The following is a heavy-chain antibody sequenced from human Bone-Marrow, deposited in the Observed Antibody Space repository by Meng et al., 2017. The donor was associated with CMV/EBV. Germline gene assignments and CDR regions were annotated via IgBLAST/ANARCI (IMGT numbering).Heavy chain of an antibody. J-gene: IGHJ5*02. Sequence: MNGVRQAPGKGLEWVGRIKSKTDGGTTDYAAPVKGRFTISRDDSKNTLYLQINSLKTEDTAIYYCTTYDLGYCSSTSCYGGNWFDPWGQGTLVTVSS. CDR2: IKSKTDGGTT. V-gene: IGHV3-15*07. D-gene: IGHD2-2*01. CDR3: TTYDLGYCSSTSCYGGNWFDP.